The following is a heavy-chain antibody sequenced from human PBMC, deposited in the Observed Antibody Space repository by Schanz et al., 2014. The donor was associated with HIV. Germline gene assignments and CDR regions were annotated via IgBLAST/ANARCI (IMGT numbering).Heavy chain of an antibody. J-gene: IGHJ4*02. Sequence: VQLVESGGGLIQRGGSLRLSCATSGFTFNIYGLHWVRQAPGKGLEWVAVIWHDGSSKYYADSVKGRFTISRDNSKNTLYLQMNSLRAEDTAVYYCARRSSDGGYYDNWGQGTLVTVSS. V-gene: IGHV3-33*01. D-gene: IGHD2-15*01. CDR2: IWHDGSSK. CDR1: GFTFNIYG. CDR3: ARRSSDGGYYDN.